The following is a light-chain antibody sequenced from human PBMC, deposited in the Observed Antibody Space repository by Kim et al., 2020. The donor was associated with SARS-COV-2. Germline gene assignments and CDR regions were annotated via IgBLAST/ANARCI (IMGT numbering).Light chain of an antibody. CDR3: QQYDNVPVYT. J-gene: IGKJ2*01. V-gene: IGKV1-33*01. CDR1: QVVPIY. Sequence: ASGGDRVVIKCQASQVVPIYVNRDQPKPGKAPKLLICGASKLETGVPSRFGGSGSGTHFTFTIGGLQPEDMVIYHCQQYDNVPVYTLGQGTKLEI. CDR2: GAS.